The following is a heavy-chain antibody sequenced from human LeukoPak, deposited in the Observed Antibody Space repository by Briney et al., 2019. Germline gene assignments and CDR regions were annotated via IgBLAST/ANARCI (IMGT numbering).Heavy chain of an antibody. D-gene: IGHD6-19*01. J-gene: IGHJ4*02. V-gene: IGHV3-30-3*01. Sequence: TSLRLSCAASGFTFSTSAMHWVRQAPGKGLEWVAIILYDGSNKYYANSVKGRFSISRDNSKNTVYLQLSSLRVEDTAIYYCARDLYAGGWATDFWGQGTLVTVSS. CDR2: ILYDGSNK. CDR3: ARDLYAGGWATDF. CDR1: GFTFSTSA.